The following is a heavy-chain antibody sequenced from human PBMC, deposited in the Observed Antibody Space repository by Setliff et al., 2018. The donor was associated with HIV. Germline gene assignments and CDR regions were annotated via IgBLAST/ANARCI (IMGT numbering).Heavy chain of an antibody. CDR2: VDTTGNT. CDR3: ARDDRSGYSFDH. V-gene: IGHV4-39*02. CDR1: GGSISSSSYY. D-gene: IGHD3-3*01. Sequence: SETLSLTCTVSGGSISSSSYYWGWIRQPPGKGLDWIGRVDTTGNTNYNPSLNSRVTILSDTSQNHFSLELRSVTAAASAIYYCARDDRSGYSFDHWGQGTLVTVSS. J-gene: IGHJ4*02.